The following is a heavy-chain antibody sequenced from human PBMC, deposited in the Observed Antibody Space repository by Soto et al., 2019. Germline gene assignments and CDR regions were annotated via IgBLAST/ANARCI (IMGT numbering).Heavy chain of an antibody. D-gene: IGHD3-16*01. CDR2: ISGSGDST. J-gene: IGHJ4*02. CDR1: GFTFSSYA. Sequence: EVQLLDSGGGLVQPGGSLRLSCAASGFTFSSYAMNWVRQAPGKGLEWVSVISGSGDSTYYADSVKGRFTISRDNSKNTLYLQMNSRRSGDTAVDYCASGGPGTYFDYWGQGTLVTVSS. V-gene: IGHV3-23*01. CDR3: ASGGPGTYFDY.